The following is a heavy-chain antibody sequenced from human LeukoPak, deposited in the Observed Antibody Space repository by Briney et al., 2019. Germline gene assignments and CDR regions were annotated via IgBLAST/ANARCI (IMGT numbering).Heavy chain of an antibody. CDR1: GYSISSGYY. J-gene: IGHJ4*02. Sequence: ASETLSLTCTVSGYSISSGYYWGWIGQPPGKGLGWIGSIYHSGSTYYNPSLKSRVKISVDTSKNQFSLNLTSVTAADTAVYYCARRSIRGVSRYWGQGTLVTVSS. CDR2: IYHSGST. V-gene: IGHV4-38-2*02. D-gene: IGHD3-10*01. CDR3: ARRSIRGVSRY.